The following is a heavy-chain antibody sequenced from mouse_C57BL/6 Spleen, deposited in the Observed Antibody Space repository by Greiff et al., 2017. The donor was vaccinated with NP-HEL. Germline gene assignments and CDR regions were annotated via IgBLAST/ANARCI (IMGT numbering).Heavy chain of an antibody. D-gene: IGHD1-1*01. Sequence: QVQLQQPGAELVKPGASVKMSCKASGYTFTSCWITWVKQRPGQGLEWIGDIYPGSGSTNYNEKFKSKATLTVDTSSSTAYMQLSSLTSEDSAVYYCARGGYYGSSYWAYWGQGTLVTVSA. V-gene: IGHV1-55*01. CDR2: IYPGSGST. J-gene: IGHJ3*01. CDR1: GYTFTSCW. CDR3: ARGGYYGSSYWAY.